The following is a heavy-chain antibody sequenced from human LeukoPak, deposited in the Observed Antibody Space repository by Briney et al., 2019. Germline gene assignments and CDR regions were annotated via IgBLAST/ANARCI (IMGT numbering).Heavy chain of an antibody. CDR3: GSLSGYDY. V-gene: IGHV4-34*01. CDR2: INHSGST. Sequence: PSETLSLTCAVYGGSFSGYYWSWIRQPPGKGPEWIGEINHSGSTNYNPSLKSRVTISVDTSKNQFSLKLSSVTAADTAVYYCGSLSGYDYWGQGTLVTVSS. D-gene: IGHD3-22*01. J-gene: IGHJ4*02. CDR1: GGSFSGYY.